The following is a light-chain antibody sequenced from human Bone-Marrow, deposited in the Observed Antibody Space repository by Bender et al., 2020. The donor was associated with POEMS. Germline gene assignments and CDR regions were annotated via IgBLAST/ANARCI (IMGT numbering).Light chain of an antibody. CDR3: VAWDDTLNGWV. Sequence: QSVLTQPPSVSAAPGQKVSISCSGGDSNIGKNYVSWYQQVPGTAPKLLIFQNADRPSGIPDRFSGSKSGTSANLDITGLQTGDEADYYCVAWDDTLNGWVFGGGTKLTVL. CDR2: QNA. J-gene: IGLJ2*01. V-gene: IGLV1-51*02. CDR1: DSNIGKNY.